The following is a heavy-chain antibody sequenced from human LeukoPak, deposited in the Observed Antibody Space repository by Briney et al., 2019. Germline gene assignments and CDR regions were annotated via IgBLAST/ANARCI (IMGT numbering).Heavy chain of an antibody. CDR1: GGSISSSSSY. V-gene: IGHV4-39*01. CDR2: IYYSGSS. J-gene: IGHJ6*03. CDR3: ARGYCTNGVCPQKGNYYYYYYMDV. D-gene: IGHD2-8*01. Sequence: SETLSLTCSVSGGSISSSSSYWGWIRQPPGKGLEWIGSIYYSGSSFDNPALKSRVTISVDTSKNQFSLKLSSVTAADTAVYYCARGYCTNGVCPQKGNYYYYYYMDVWGKGTTVTVSS.